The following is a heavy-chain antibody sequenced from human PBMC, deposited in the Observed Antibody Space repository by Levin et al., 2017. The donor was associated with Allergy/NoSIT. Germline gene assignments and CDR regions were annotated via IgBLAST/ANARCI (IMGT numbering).Heavy chain of an antibody. V-gene: IGHV3-30-3*01. CDR2: ISSDGSNK. J-gene: IGHJ4*02. Sequence: LSLTCAASGFPFSSYVFYWVRQAPGKGLEWVAAISSDGSNKYYADSVKGRFTISRDNSKDTLSLQMNSLGPEDTAVYYCAREGYSSGVAGAFDHWGQGTLVTVSS. D-gene: IGHD6-19*01. CDR3: AREGYSSGVAGAFDH. CDR1: GFPFSSYV.